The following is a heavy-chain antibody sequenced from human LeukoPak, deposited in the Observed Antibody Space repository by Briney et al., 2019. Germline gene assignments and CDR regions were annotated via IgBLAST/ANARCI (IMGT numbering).Heavy chain of an antibody. Sequence: PGGSLRLSCAASGFTFSSYAMSWVRQAPGKGLEWVSLISGNGGHTYYGDSVKGRFTISRDNSKNTFYLQMNSLRADDTAVYYCAKGGVATMRDGYNYYYYYMEVWGKGTTVTVSS. CDR2: ISGNGGHT. CDR1: GFTFSSYA. CDR3: AKGGVATMRDGYNYYYYYMEV. V-gene: IGHV3-23*01. J-gene: IGHJ6*03. D-gene: IGHD5-24*01.